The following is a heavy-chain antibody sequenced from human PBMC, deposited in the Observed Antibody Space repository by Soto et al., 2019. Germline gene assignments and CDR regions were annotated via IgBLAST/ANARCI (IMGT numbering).Heavy chain of an antibody. D-gene: IGHD6-19*01. Sequence: TLSLTCTVSGASINSGDYYWSWIRQSPGKGLEWIGHIYYSGSTYYNPSLKSRAGISVDSSKSQVSLKLTSVTAADTAVYYCARGAPGIKVAGISLRVPSRGMDVWGQGTTVTVSS. CDR3: ARGAPGIKVAGISLRVPSRGMDV. CDR2: IYYSGST. CDR1: GASINSGDYY. V-gene: IGHV4-30-4*01. J-gene: IGHJ6*02.